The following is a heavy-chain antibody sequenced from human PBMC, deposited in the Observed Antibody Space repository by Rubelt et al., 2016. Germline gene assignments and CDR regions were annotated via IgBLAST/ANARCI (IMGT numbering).Heavy chain of an antibody. CDR2: INHSGST. V-gene: IGHV4-34*01. Sequence: QVQLQQWGAGLLKPSETLSLTCAVYGGSFSGYYWSWIRQPPGKGLEWLGEINHSGSTNYNPSLKSRVTISVDTSKNRFSRKLSSVTAADTAVYYCARRRRYSGSSYWYFDLWGRGTLVTVSS. D-gene: IGHD1-26*01. CDR1: GGSFSGYY. J-gene: IGHJ2*01. CDR3: ARRRRYSGSSYWYFDL.